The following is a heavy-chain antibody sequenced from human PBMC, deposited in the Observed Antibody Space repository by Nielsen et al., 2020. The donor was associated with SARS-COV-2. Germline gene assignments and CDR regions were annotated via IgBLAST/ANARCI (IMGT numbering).Heavy chain of an antibody. J-gene: IGHJ4*02. Sequence: LSLSCAASGFTFDDYAMHWVRQAPGKGLEWVSGISWNSGSIGYADSVKGRFTISRDNAKNSLYLQMNSLRAEDTAVYYCARSSGLINYFDYWGQGTLVTVSS. CDR3: ARSSGLINYFDY. D-gene: IGHD3-10*01. V-gene: IGHV3-9*01. CDR1: GFTFDDYA. CDR2: ISWNSGSI.